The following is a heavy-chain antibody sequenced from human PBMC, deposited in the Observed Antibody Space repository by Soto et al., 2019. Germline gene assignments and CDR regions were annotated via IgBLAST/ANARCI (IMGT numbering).Heavy chain of an antibody. V-gene: IGHV4-39*01. D-gene: IGHD6-19*01. J-gene: IGHJ5*02. CDR3: ARREAGTVNWFDP. CDR2: IYYRGST. CDR1: GGSISSSNYY. Sequence: SETLSLTCTVSGGSISSSNYYWSWIRQPPGKGLEWIGTIYYRGSTFHNPSPSSRVSISVDTSKNQFSLKLSSVTAADTAVYYCARREAGTVNWFDPWGQGTLVTASS.